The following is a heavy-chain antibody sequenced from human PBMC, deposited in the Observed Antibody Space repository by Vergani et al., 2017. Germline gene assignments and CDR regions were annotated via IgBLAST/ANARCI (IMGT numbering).Heavy chain of an antibody. J-gene: IGHJ4*02. CDR2: IYYSGST. D-gene: IGHD1/OR15-1a*01. CDR1: GGSISSYY. V-gene: IGHV4-59*01. CDR3: ARGDNWNKFDY. Sequence: QVQLQESGLGLVKPSETLSLTCTVSGGSISSYYWSWIRQPPGKGLEWIGYIYYSGSTNYNPSLKIRVTISVDTSKNQFSLKLSSVTAADTAVYYCARGDNWNKFDYWGQGTLVTVSS.